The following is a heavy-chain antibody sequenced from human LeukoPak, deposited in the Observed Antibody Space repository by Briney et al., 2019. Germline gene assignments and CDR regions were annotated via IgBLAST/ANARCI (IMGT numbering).Heavy chain of an antibody. Sequence: ASVKVSCKASGYTFTSYDFNWVRQASGQGLEWMGWMNTNSGNTGYVQKFQGRVTMTRNTSISTAYMELSSLRSEDTAVYYCARGQPQGYCSGGSCDSYGMDVWGQGTTVTVSS. CDR1: GYTFTSYD. D-gene: IGHD2-15*01. J-gene: IGHJ6*02. CDR2: MNTNSGNT. CDR3: ARGQPQGYCSGGSCDSYGMDV. V-gene: IGHV1-8*01.